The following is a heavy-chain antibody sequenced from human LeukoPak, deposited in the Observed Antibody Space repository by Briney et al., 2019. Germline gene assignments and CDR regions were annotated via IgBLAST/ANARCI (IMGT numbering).Heavy chain of an antibody. V-gene: IGHV3-7*03. CDR3: ARSNALDI. J-gene: IGHJ3*02. CDR2: IIQDSSEK. Sequence: GGSLRLSCAASGFTFSSYAMSWVRQAPGKGLEWVTNIIQDSSEKYYVDSVKGRFDISRDNAKNSLYPQMNNLRAEGTAVYFCARSNALDIRGQGTLVIVSS. CDR1: GFTFSSYA.